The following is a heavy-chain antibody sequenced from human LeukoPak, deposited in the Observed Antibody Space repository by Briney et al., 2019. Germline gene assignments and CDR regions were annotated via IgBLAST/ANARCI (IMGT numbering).Heavy chain of an antibody. Sequence: GGSLRLSCAASGFTFSSYAMSWVRQAPGKGLEWVSYISSSGSTIYYADSVKGRFTISRDNSKNTLYLQMNSLRAEDSAVYYCAKDPRDPYYYYYYMDVWGKGTTVTVSS. CDR3: AKDPRDPYYYYYYMDV. J-gene: IGHJ6*03. CDR2: ISSSGSTI. V-gene: IGHV3-23*01. CDR1: GFTFSSYA.